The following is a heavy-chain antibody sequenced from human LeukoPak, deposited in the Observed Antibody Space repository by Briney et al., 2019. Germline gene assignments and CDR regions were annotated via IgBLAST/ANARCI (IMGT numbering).Heavy chain of an antibody. D-gene: IGHD6-19*01. V-gene: IGHV3-15*07. J-gene: IGHJ4*02. CDR1: GFTFSNAW. CDR2: IKSKTDGGTT. Sequence: NPGGSLRLSCAASGFTFSNAWMNWVRQAPGKGLEWFGRIKSKTDGGTTDYAAPVKGRFTISRDDSKNTLYLQMNSLKTEDTAVYYCTTDGYSSGWPQTSFDYWGQGTLVTVSS. CDR3: TTDGYSSGWPQTSFDY.